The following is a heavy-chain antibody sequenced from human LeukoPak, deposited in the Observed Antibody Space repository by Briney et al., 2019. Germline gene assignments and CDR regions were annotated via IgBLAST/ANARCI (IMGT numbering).Heavy chain of an antibody. CDR2: INSVGSST. CDR1: TFTFSSYW. Sequence: GGSLRLSCAASTFTFSSYWTHWVRQAPGKGLVWVSRINSVGSSTYYAGFVKGRFTISRDNAKNTLYLQMSSLRAEDTAVYYCARDPDRSGYSYFDDWGQGTLVTVSS. J-gene: IGHJ4*02. V-gene: IGHV3-74*01. CDR3: ARDPDRSGYSYFDD. D-gene: IGHD3-22*01.